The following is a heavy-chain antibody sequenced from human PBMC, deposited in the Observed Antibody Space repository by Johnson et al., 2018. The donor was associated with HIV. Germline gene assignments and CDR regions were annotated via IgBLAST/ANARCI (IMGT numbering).Heavy chain of an antibody. CDR1: GFTFSSYA. J-gene: IGHJ3*02. CDR3: ARERKVEMATILSDAFDI. Sequence: QVQLVESGGGVVQPGRSLRLSCAASGFTFSSYAMHWVRQAPGKGLEWVVTISYDGSNKYYADSVKGRFPISRDNSKNTLYLQMGSLRAEDMAVYYCARERKVEMATILSDAFDIWGQGTMVTVSS. V-gene: IGHV3-30*14. D-gene: IGHD5-24*01. CDR2: ISYDGSNK.